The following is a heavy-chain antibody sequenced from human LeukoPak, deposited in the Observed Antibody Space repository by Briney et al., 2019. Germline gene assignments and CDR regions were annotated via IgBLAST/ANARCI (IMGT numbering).Heavy chain of an antibody. CDR2: IYYSGST. D-gene: IGHD3-22*01. CDR3: ARDGGNYYDSSGYYGNDAFDI. V-gene: IGHV4-59*12. CDR1: GGSISSYY. Sequence: ASETLSLTCTVSGGSISSYYWSWIRQPPGKGLEWIGYIYYSGSTNYNPSLKSRVTMSVDTSKNQFSLKLSSVTAADTAVYYCARDGGNYYDSSGYYGNDAFDIWGQGTMVTVSS. J-gene: IGHJ3*02.